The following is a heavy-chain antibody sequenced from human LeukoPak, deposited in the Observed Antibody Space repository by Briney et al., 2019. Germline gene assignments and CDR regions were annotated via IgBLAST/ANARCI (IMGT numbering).Heavy chain of an antibody. J-gene: IGHJ4*02. Sequence: GGSLRLSCAASGFTFSSYAMTWVRRAPGKGLEWVSTIEVGGAITHYAASVKGRFTISRDTSKKILYLQMDGLRPEDTAVYYCAKPLGGSYLFDRWGQGTLVTVS. CDR1: GFTFSSYA. CDR3: AKPLGGSYLFDR. CDR2: IEVGGAIT. V-gene: IGHV3-23*01. D-gene: IGHD1-26*01.